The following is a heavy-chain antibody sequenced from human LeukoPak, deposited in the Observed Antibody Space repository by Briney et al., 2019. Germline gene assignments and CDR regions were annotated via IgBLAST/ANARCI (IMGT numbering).Heavy chain of an antibody. J-gene: IGHJ4*02. V-gene: IGHV1-3*01. CDR3: ARASSSSGYYYFDY. CDR1: GYTFTSYA. Sequence: GASVKVSCKASGYTFTSYAMHWVRQAPGQRLEWMGWINAGNGNTKYSQKFQGRVTITRDTSASTAYMELSSLRSEDTAVYYCARASSSSGYYYFDYWGQGTLVTVSS. CDR2: INAGNGNT. D-gene: IGHD6-19*01.